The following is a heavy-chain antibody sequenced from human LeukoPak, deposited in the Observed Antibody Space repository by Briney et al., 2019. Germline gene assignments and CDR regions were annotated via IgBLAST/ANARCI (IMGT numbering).Heavy chain of an antibody. CDR1: GFTFSSYS. D-gene: IGHD5-18*01. CDR3: ATGGIRGYSYGQVPVRYFDY. CDR2: ISSSSSTI. Sequence: PGGSLRLSCAASGFTFSSYSMNWVRQAPGKGLEWVSYISSSSSTIYYADSVKGRFTISRDNAKNSLYLQMNSLRAEDTAVYYCATGGIRGYSYGQVPVRYFDYWGQGTLVTVSS. V-gene: IGHV3-48*04. J-gene: IGHJ4*02.